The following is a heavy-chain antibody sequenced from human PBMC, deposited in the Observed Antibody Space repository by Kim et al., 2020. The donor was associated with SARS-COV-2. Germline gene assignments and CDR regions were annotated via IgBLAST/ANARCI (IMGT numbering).Heavy chain of an antibody. CDR1: GFTFSSYC. D-gene: IGHD3-10*01. Sequence: GGSLRLSCAASGFTFSSYCMHWVRQAPGKGLEWVAVISYDGSNKYYADSVKGRFTISRDNSKNTLYLQMNSLRAEDTAVYYCAKGAMVRGVIGYYIDYWGPVALVTVSS. J-gene: IGHJ4*02. V-gene: IGHV3-30*18. CDR2: ISYDGSNK. CDR3: AKGAMVRGVIGYYIDY.